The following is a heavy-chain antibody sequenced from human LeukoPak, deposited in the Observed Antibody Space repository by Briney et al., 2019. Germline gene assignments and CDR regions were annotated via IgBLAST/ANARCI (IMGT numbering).Heavy chain of an antibody. CDR2: IYYSGST. J-gene: IGHJ4*02. D-gene: IGHD6-19*01. Sequence: GSLRLSCAASGFTFSNYWMTWVRQAPGKGLEWTGYIYYSGSTNYNPSLKSRVAISVDTSKNQFSLKLSSVTAADTAIYYCARAVSGRFDYWGQGTLVTVSS. V-gene: IGHV4-59*12. CDR3: ARAVSGRFDY. CDR1: GFTFSNYW.